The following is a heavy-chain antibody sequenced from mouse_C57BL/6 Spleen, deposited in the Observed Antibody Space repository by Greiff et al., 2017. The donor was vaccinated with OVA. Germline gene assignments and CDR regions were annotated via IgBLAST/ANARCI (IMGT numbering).Heavy chain of an antibody. D-gene: IGHD2-1*01. CDR3: ARWGNYPVYYAMDY. Sequence: EVQLQQSGPELVKPGASVKMSCKASGYTFTDYNMHWVKQSHGKSLEWIGYINPNNGGTSYNQKFKCKAKLTVNKSSSTAYMELRSLTSEDSAVYYCARWGNYPVYYAMDYWGQGTSVTVSS. V-gene: IGHV1-22*01. CDR1: GYTFTDYN. CDR2: INPNNGGT. J-gene: IGHJ4*01.